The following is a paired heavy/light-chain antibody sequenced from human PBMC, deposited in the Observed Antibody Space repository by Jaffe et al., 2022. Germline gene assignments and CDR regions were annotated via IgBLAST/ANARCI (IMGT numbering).Light chain of an antibody. V-gene: IGKV1-39*01. CDR1: QSISSY. CDR2: AAS. Sequence: DIQMTQSPSSLSASVGDRVTITCRASQSISSYLNWYQQKPGKAPKLLIYAASSLQSGVPSRFSGSGSGTDFTLTISSLQPEDFATYYCQQSYSTPSITFGQGTRLEIK. J-gene: IGKJ5*01. CDR3: QQSYSTPSIT.
Heavy chain of an antibody. CDR2: INHSGST. V-gene: IGHV4-34*01. CDR1: GGSFSGYY. CDR3: ARGLPRNYYGSGSYYYDY. D-gene: IGHD3-10*01. Sequence: QVQLQQWGAGLLKPSETLSLTCAVYGGSFSGYYWSWIRQPPGKGLEWIGEINHSGSTNYNPSLKSRVTISVDTSKNQFSLKLSSVTAADTAVYYCARGLPRNYYGSGSYYYDYWGQGTLVTVSS. J-gene: IGHJ4*02.